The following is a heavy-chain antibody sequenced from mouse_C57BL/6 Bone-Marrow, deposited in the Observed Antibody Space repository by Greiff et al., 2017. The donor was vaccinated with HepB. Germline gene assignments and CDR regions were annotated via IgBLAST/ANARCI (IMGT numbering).Heavy chain of an antibody. Sequence: QVHVKQSDAELVKPGASVKISCKVSGYTFADHTIHWMKQRPEQGLEWIGYIYPRDGSTKYNEKFKGKATLTADKSSSTAYMQLNSLTSEDTAVYYCARDYYYGSRGYYFDYWGQGTTLTVSS. D-gene: IGHD1-1*01. V-gene: IGHV1-78*01. J-gene: IGHJ2*01. CDR3: ARDYYYGSRGYYFDY. CDR2: IYPRDGST. CDR1: GYTFADHT.